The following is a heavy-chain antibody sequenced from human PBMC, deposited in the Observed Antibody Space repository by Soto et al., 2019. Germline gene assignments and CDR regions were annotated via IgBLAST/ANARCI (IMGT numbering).Heavy chain of an antibody. CDR1: ALPFSTYG. D-gene: IGHD6-13*01. CDR3: ASSGQQLVPIYYGMDV. Sequence: GCLRLACPAPALPFSTYGMTCVRHARGKGLEWVSSISSSSSYIYYADSVKGRFTISRDNAKNSLYLQMNSLRAEDTAVYYCASSGQQLVPIYYGMDVWGQGTTVTVSS. V-gene: IGHV3-21*01. J-gene: IGHJ6*02. CDR2: ISSSSSYI.